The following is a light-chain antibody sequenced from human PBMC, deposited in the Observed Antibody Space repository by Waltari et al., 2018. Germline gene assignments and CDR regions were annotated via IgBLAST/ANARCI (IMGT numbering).Light chain of an antibody. CDR3: SSFTSSTTGI. Sequence: SALTQPDSVSGSPGQSITISCSGISSDSGGYNYVSWYQQHPGEAPKLIIYDVTNRPAGGSDRFSGSKSGSSASLTISGLQPDDEADYYCSSFTSSTTGIFGGGTKLTVL. CDR1: SSDSGGYNY. CDR2: DVT. V-gene: IGLV2-14*03. J-gene: IGLJ2*01.